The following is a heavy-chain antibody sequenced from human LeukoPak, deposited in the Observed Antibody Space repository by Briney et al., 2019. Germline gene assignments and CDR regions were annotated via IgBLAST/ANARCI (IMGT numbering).Heavy chain of an antibody. CDR1: GYTFTSYY. CDR2: INPSGGST. D-gene: IGHD5-12*01. J-gene: IGHJ6*02. CDR3: ARNKWLRSLDYYYYYGMDV. Sequence: APVKVSCKASGYTFTSYYMHWVRQAPGQGLEWMGIINPSGGSTSYAQKFQGRVTMTRDTSTSTVYMELSSLRSEDTAVYYCARNKWLRSLDYYYYYGMDVWGQGTTVTVSS. V-gene: IGHV1-46*01.